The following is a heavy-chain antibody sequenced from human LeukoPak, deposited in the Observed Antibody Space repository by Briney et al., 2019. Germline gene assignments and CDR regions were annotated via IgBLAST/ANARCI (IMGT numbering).Heavy chain of an antibody. Sequence: GGSLRLSCTASGFTFGDYAMSWIRQAPGKGLEWVGFIRSKAYGETADYAASVKGRFTISRDDSKAIAYLQMNSLRTEDTAVYHCTRDRGAYNLYDYWGQGTLVTVSS. CDR3: TRDRGAYNLYDY. J-gene: IGHJ4*02. CDR2: IRSKAYGETA. V-gene: IGHV3-49*03. D-gene: IGHD1-1*01. CDR1: GFTFGDYA.